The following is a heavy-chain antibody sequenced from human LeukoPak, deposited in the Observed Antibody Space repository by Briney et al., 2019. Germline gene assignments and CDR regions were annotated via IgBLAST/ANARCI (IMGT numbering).Heavy chain of an antibody. J-gene: IGHJ5*02. D-gene: IGHD3-22*01. CDR2: IIPIFGTA. CDR1: GGTFSSYA. V-gene: IGHV1-69*05. Sequence: GASVKVSCKASGGTFSSYAISWVRQAPGQGLEWMGRIIPIFGTANYAQKFQGRVTITTDESTSTAYMDLSSLRSEDTAVYYCARDRYYYDSSGQEGDWFDPWGQGTLVTVSS. CDR3: ARDRYYYDSSGQEGDWFDP.